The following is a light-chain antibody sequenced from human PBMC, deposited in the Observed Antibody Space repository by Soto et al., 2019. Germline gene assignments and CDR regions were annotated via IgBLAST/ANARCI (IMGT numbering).Light chain of an antibody. J-gene: IGKJ2*01. CDR3: QQYKTYSQT. CDR1: ESISSW. CDR2: KAS. V-gene: IGKV1-5*03. Sequence: DIQMTQSPSTLSASVGDRVTITCRASESISSWLAWYQHKPGKAPKHLIYKASSLESGVPSRFSGSGSGTEFTLTINSLQPDDFATYYCQQYKTYSQTFGQGTKLEIK.